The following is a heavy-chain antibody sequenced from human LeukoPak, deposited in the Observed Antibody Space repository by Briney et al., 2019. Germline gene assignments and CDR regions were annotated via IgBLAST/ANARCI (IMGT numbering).Heavy chain of an antibody. CDR2: ISYDGSNK. CDR3: AKDQWYSSGDYYYYGMDV. V-gene: IGHV3-30*18. D-gene: IGHD2-15*01. CDR1: GFTFSSYG. Sequence: GSLRLSCAASGFTFSSYGMHWVRQAPGKGLEWVAVISYDGSNKYYADSVKGRFTISRDNSKNTLYLQMNSLRAEDTAVYYCAKDQWYSSGDYYYYGMDVWGQGTTVTVSS. J-gene: IGHJ6*02.